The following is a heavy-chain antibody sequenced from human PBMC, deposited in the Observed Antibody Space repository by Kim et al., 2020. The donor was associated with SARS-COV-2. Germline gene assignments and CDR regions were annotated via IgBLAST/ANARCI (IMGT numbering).Heavy chain of an antibody. D-gene: IGHD2-15*01. J-gene: IGHJ4*02. Sequence: KGRFTITRDNSKNTLYLQMNSLRAEDTAIYYCAKDLVVVVAAMGIYFDYWGQVTLVTVSS. CDR3: AKDLVVVVAAMGIYFDY. V-gene: IGHV3-23*01.